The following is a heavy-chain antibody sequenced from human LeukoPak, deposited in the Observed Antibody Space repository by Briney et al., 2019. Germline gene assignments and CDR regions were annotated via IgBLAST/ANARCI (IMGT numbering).Heavy chain of an antibody. Sequence: PGGSLRLSCAASGFAASTHYMSWVRQAPGKGLEWVSVIYSGGSSYYADAVRGRFTISRDNSKNTLYLQMNSLRAEDTAVYYCARERAVGATVVGYWGQGTLVTVSS. CDR2: IYSGGSS. CDR3: ARERAVGATVVGY. J-gene: IGHJ4*02. CDR1: GFAASTHY. V-gene: IGHV3-53*01. D-gene: IGHD1-26*01.